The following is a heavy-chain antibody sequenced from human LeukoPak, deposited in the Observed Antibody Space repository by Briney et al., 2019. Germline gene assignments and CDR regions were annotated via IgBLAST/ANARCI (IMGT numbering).Heavy chain of an antibody. CDR2: IAHDGNIK. D-gene: IGHD3-22*01. Sequence: GGSLRLSCAASGFSFSTYAMHWVRQAPGKGLEWVAVIAHDGNIKLYTDSVKGRFTISGGNAKNSLYLQMNSLRAEDTALYYCARASEYYYDSSGYYYGEAYYFDYWGQGTLVTVSS. CDR1: GFSFSTYA. CDR3: ARASEYYYDSSGYYYGEAYYFDY. V-gene: IGHV3-30*04. J-gene: IGHJ4*02.